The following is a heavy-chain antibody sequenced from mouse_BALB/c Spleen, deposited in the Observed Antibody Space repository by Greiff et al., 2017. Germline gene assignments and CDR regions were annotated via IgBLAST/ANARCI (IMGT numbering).Heavy chain of an antibody. D-gene: IGHD1-1*01. CDR1: GFSLTSYG. Sequence: VQLQQSGPGLVQPSQSLSITCTVSGFSLTSYGVHWVRQSPGKGLEWLGVIWSGGSTDYNAAFISRLSISKDNSKSQVFFKMNSLQADDTAIYYCARNGRYYGSSSRYFDYWGQGTTLTVSS. CDR2: IWSGGST. J-gene: IGHJ2*01. V-gene: IGHV2-4-1*01. CDR3: ARNGRYYGSSSRYFDY.